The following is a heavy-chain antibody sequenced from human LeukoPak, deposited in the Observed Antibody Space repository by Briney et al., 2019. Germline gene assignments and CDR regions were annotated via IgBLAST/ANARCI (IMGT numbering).Heavy chain of an antibody. Sequence: GGSLRLSCAASGFTFSSYAMSWVRQAPGKGLEWVSAISGSGGSTYYADSVKGRFTISRDNSKNTLYLQMNSLRAEDTTVYYCATHTATTSMFDYWGQGTLVTVSS. CDR3: ATHTATTSMFDY. J-gene: IGHJ4*02. V-gene: IGHV3-23*01. CDR2: ISGSGGST. CDR1: GFTFSSYA. D-gene: IGHD4-17*01.